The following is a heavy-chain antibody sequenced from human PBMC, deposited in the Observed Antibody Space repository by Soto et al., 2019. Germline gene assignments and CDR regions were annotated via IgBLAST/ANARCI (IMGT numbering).Heavy chain of an antibody. CDR3: ARRGYCTNGVCYYGMDV. Sequence: QVQLQESGPGLVKPSGTLSLTCAVSGGSISSSNWWSWVRQPPGKGLEWIGEIYHSGSTNYNPSLMGRVTISVDKSKNQFSLKLRSVTAADTAVYYCARRGYCTNGVCYYGMDVWGQGTTVTVSS. J-gene: IGHJ6*02. CDR2: IYHSGST. CDR1: GGSISSSNW. D-gene: IGHD2-8*01. V-gene: IGHV4-4*02.